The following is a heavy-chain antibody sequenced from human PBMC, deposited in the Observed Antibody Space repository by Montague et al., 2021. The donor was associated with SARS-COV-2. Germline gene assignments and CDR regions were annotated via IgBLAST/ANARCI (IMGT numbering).Heavy chain of an antibody. CDR2: IYYTGSV. Sequence: SETLSLTCTVSGDSISSYYWSWIRQPPGKGLEWIGYIYYTGSVNHNPFLKSRVTISVDTSKNQFSLKLSSVTAADTAVYYCARGSGDYWGQGTLVTVSS. D-gene: IGHD7-27*01. J-gene: IGHJ4*02. CDR1: GDSISSYY. CDR3: ARGSGDY. V-gene: IGHV4-59*01.